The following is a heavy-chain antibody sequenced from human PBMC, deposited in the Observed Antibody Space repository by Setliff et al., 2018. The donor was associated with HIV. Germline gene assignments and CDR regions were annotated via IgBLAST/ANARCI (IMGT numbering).Heavy chain of an antibody. Sequence: PSETLSLTCTVSGGSISSSSYYWGWIRQAPGKGLEWIGEINHSGTANYNPSLKSRVTMSLDRSKRQFSLKLTSLTAADTAVYYCAGLSDFLDYWGLGNLVTVSS. CDR3: AGLSDFLDY. CDR2: INHSGTA. V-gene: IGHV4-39*07. J-gene: IGHJ4*02. CDR1: GGSISSSSYY. D-gene: IGHD2-21*01.